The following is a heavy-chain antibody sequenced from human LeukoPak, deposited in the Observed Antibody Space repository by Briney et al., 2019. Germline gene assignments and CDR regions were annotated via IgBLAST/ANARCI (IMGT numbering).Heavy chain of an antibody. CDR2: IYYSGST. CDR3: ARFQGAYYYYYGMDV. J-gene: IGHJ6*02. V-gene: IGHV4-59*01. Sequence: SETLSLTCTVSGGSISSYYWSWIRQPPGKGLEWIGYIYYSGSTNYNPSLKSRVTISVDTSKNQFSLKLSSVTAADTAVYYCARFQGAYYYYYGMDVWGQGTTVTVSS. CDR1: GGSISSYY. D-gene: IGHD3-10*01.